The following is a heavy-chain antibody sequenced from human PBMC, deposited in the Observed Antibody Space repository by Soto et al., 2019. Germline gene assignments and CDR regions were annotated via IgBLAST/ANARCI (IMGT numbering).Heavy chain of an antibody. CDR3: ATLWFGEGNY. Sequence: QLQLQESGPGLVKPSETLSLTCTVSGGSISSSSYYWGWIRQPPGKGLEWIGSIYYSGSTYYNPSLKCRVTISVDTSKNQFSLKLSSVTAADTAQYYCATLWFGEGNYWGQGTLVTVSS. CDR2: IYYSGST. D-gene: IGHD3-10*01. CDR1: GGSISSSSYY. V-gene: IGHV4-39*01. J-gene: IGHJ4*02.